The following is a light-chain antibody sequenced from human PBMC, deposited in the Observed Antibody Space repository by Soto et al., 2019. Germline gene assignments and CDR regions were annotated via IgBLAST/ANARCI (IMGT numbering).Light chain of an antibody. CDR3: HLYAIPPQP. CDR1: QSVSDTH. V-gene: IGKV3-20*01. J-gene: IGKJ2*01. Sequence: EIVLTQSPGALSLSPGEIATLSCRASQSVSDTHVARYQQRPGQAPRLLIYDASRRDIGVPDRFSGSGSGTDFTLTISGLEPLDFSVYHCHLYAIPPQPFG. CDR2: DAS.